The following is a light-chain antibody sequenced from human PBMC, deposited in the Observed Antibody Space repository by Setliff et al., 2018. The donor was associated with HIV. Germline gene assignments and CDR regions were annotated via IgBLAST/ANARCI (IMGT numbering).Light chain of an antibody. Sequence: QSVLTQPASVSGSPGQSITISCTGTSSDIGSYDLVSWFQQHPGKAPKAIIYEATKRPSGVSNRFSGSKSGNVASLTISGLQAEDEADYYCCSNTGSNTYVFGTGTKVTVL. J-gene: IGLJ1*01. CDR2: EAT. V-gene: IGLV2-23*01. CDR1: SSDIGSYDL. CDR3: CSNTGSNTYV.